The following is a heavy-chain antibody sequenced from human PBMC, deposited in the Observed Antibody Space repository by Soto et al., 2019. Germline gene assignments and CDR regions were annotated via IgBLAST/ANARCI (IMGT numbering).Heavy chain of an antibody. CDR2: IYYSGST. Sequence: SETLSLTCTVSGGSISSYYWSWIRQPPGKGLEWIGYIYYSGSTNYNPSLKSRVTISVDTSKNQFSLKLSSVTAADTAVYYCARDKTDYDFWSGNYYYYGMDVWGQGTTVTVSS. D-gene: IGHD3-3*01. CDR3: ARDKTDYDFWSGNYYYYGMDV. V-gene: IGHV4-59*01. CDR1: GGSISSYY. J-gene: IGHJ6*02.